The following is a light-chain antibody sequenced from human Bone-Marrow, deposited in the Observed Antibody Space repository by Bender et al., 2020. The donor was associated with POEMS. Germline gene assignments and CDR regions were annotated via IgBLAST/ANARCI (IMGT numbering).Light chain of an antibody. CDR2: EVN. V-gene: IGLV2-14*01. J-gene: IGLJ3*02. Sequence: QSALTQPASVSGAPGQRVTISCTGSISNIGAGFGVNWYQQHPGKAPKLVIYEVNKRPSGVSNRFSGSKSGNTASLTISGLQAEDEADYYCSSYIGNSNVMFGGGTKLTVL. CDR1: ISNIGAGFG. CDR3: SSYIGNSNVM.